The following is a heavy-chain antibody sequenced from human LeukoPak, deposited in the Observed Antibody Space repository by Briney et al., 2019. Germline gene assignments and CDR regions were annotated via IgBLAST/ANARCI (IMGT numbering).Heavy chain of an antibody. CDR3: SGDHNYYDSGRGFDP. D-gene: IGHD3-10*01. CDR2: ISGSSTYI. Sequence: GGSLRLSCAASGFTFSGYSVNWVRQAPGKGLEWVSSISGSSTYIHYADSVKGRFTISRDNAKNSLYLQMSSLRAEDTAVYYCSGDHNYYDSGRGFDPWGQGTLVTVSS. CDR1: GFTFSGYS. J-gene: IGHJ5*02. V-gene: IGHV3-21*01.